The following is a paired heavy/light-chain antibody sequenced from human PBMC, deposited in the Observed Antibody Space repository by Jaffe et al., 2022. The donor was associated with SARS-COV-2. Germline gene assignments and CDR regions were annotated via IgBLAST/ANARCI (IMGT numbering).Light chain of an antibody. CDR3: QQYNSYFPYT. CDR1: QSISSW. Sequence: DIQMTQSPSTLSASVGDRVTITCRASQSISSWLAWYQQKPGKAPKLLIYKASSLESGVPSRFSGSGSGTEFTLTISSLQPDDFATYYCQQYNSYFPYTFGQGTKLEIK. V-gene: IGKV1-5*03. J-gene: IGKJ2*01. CDR2: KAS.
Heavy chain of an antibody. Sequence: EVQLLESGGGLVQPGGSLRLSCAASGFTFSSYAMSWVRQAPGKGLEWVSAISGSGGSTYYADSVKGRFTISRDNSKNTLYLQMNSLRAEDTAVYYCAKVPGPGGYTIKTRPGGDYWGQGTLVTVSS. CDR3: AKVPGPGGYTIKTRPGGDY. J-gene: IGHJ4*02. CDR2: ISGSGGST. CDR1: GFTFSSYA. V-gene: IGHV3-23*01. D-gene: IGHD5-18*01.